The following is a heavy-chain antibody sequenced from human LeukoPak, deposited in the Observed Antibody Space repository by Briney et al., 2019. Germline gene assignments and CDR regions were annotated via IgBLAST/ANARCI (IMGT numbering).Heavy chain of an antibody. CDR2: ISSSSSTI. Sequence: GGPLRLSCAASGFTFSSYSMNWVRQAPGKGLEWVSYISSSSSTIYYADSVKGRFTISRDNAKNSLYLQMNSLRAEDTAVYYCARDRVGYSSGWYFFGYWGQGTLVTVSS. J-gene: IGHJ4*02. V-gene: IGHV3-48*01. D-gene: IGHD6-19*01. CDR1: GFTFSSYS. CDR3: ARDRVGYSSGWYFFGY.